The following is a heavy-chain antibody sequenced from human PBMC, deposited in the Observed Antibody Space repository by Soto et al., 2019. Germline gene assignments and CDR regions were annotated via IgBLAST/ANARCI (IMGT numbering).Heavy chain of an antibody. V-gene: IGHV4-30-4*01. J-gene: IGHJ4*02. CDR3: ARAFDDSSGYYGGLGY. D-gene: IGHD3-22*01. CDR1: GGSIGSGDYY. CDR2: IYYSGST. Sequence: QVQLQESGPGLVKPSQTLSLTCTVSGGSIGSGDYYWSWIRQPPGKGLEWIGYIYYSGSTYYNPSLKNRITISVDTPKNQLSLKLSSVTAADTAVYYCARAFDDSSGYYGGLGYWGQGTLVTVSS.